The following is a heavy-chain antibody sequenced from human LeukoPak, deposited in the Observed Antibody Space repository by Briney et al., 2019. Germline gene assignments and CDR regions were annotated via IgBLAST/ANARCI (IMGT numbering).Heavy chain of an antibody. D-gene: IGHD6-13*01. J-gene: IGHJ4*02. V-gene: IGHV3-7*01. CDR1: GFPFSSYA. Sequence: PGGSLRLSCAASGFPFSSYAMNWVRQAPGKGLEGVANIKQDGSEKQYVDSERGRFTIHRDNAKNSLYLQMNSLRVEDAAVYYCARDCFVGAADYWGQGTLVTVSS. CDR3: ARDCFVGAADY. CDR2: IKQDGSEK.